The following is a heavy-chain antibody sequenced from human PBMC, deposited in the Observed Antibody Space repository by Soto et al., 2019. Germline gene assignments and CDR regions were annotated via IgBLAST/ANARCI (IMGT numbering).Heavy chain of an antibody. CDR1: GFSLTTSGVG. D-gene: IGHD1-1*01. V-gene: IGHV2-5*01. Sequence: QITLKESGPTPVKPTQTLTLACSFSGFSLTTSGVGVGWIRQPPGQALEWLALIFWNDDKRFSPSLNSRVTITKDTSKIQVVLTVTNMGPVDTATYFFARAQYTGNDGGAAYCCGYWGQGALVTVSS. CDR2: IFWNDDK. CDR3: ARAQYTGNDGGAAYCCGY. J-gene: IGHJ4*02.